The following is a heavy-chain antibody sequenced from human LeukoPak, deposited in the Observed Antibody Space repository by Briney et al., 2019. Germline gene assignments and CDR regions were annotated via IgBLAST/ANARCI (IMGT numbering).Heavy chain of an antibody. V-gene: IGHV4-34*01. Sequence: KASETLSLTCAVYGGSFSGYYWSWIRQPPGKGLEWIGEINHSGSTNYNPSLKSRVTISVDTSKNQFSLKLTSVTAADTAVYYCARGGGYDFDYWGQGTLVTVSS. CDR1: GGSFSGYY. J-gene: IGHJ4*02. CDR3: ARGGGYDFDY. D-gene: IGHD5-12*01. CDR2: INHSGST.